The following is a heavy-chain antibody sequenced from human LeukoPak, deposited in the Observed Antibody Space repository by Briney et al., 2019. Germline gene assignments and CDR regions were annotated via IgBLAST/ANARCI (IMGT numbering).Heavy chain of an antibody. D-gene: IGHD3-22*01. Sequence: GGSLRLSCAASGFTFSSYGTHWVRQAPGKGLEWVTFIRYDGSHKYYADSVKGRFTVSRDNSKNTLYLQMNSLRAGDTAVCFCAKDLGYLTLVGLRLIDYWGQGTLVTVSS. CDR3: AKDLGYLTLVGLRLIDY. CDR2: IRYDGSHK. CDR1: GFTFSSYG. V-gene: IGHV3-30*02. J-gene: IGHJ4*02.